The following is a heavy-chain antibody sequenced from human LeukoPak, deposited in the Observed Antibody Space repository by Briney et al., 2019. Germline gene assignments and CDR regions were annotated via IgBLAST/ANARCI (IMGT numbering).Heavy chain of an antibody. Sequence: PGGSLRLSCAASGFTFSSYWMSWVRQAPGKGLEWVANIKQDGSEKYYVDSVKGRFTISRDNAKNSLYLQMNSLRAEDTAVYYCARDVAVAGRDWYFDLWGRGTLVTVSS. D-gene: IGHD6-19*01. CDR3: ARDVAVAGRDWYFDL. CDR1: GFTFSSYW. CDR2: IKQDGSEK. J-gene: IGHJ2*01. V-gene: IGHV3-7*01.